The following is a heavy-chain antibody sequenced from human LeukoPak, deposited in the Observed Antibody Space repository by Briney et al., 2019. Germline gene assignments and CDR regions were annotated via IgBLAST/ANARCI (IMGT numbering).Heavy chain of an antibody. CDR2: VWYDGSNK. J-gene: IGHJ4*02. CDR3: AKDWGMGDQLLRIDY. V-gene: IGHV3-33*06. Sequence: PGKSLRLSCAASGLTFSSYGMHWVRQAPGKGLEWVAVVWYDGSNKYYADSVKGRFTISRDNSKNTMYLQMNSLRAEDTAVYYCAKDWGMGDQLLRIDYWGQGTLVTVSS. CDR1: GLTFSSYG. D-gene: IGHD2-2*01.